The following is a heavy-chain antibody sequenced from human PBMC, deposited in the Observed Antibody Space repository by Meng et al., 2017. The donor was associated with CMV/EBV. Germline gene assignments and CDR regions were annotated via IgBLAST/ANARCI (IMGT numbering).Heavy chain of an antibody. J-gene: IGHJ5*02. V-gene: IGHV4-59*01. CDR2: IYYSGST. Sequence: TVSRGTNSSDYWSLVRPPPGNRLEWIGYIYYSGSTNYNPSLKSRVTISVDTSKNQFSLKLSSVTAADTAVYYCASHYGRYSGSYYGWFDPWGQGTLVTVSS. CDR3: ASHYGRYSGSYYGWFDP. CDR1: RGTNSSDY. D-gene: IGHD1-26*01.